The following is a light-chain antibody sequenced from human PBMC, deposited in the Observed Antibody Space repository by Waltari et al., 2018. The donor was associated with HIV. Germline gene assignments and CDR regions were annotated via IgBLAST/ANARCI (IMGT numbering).Light chain of an antibody. Sequence: SYELTQPPSVSVSPGQTARLTCSGDVLPTQYASWYQQKPGRAPVLVIYKDSERPSGIPERFSASSSGTTVTLTISGVQAEDEADYYCQSAESTGIGVFGGGTKLTVL. CDR3: QSAESTGIGV. V-gene: IGLV3-25*03. J-gene: IGLJ3*02. CDR2: KDS. CDR1: VLPTQY.